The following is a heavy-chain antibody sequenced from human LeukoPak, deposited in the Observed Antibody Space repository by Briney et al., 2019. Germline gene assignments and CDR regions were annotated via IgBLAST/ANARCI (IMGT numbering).Heavy chain of an antibody. D-gene: IGHD3-10*01. CDR1: GFTFDDYS. CDR2: ISWDGGST. Sequence: GGSLRLSCAASGFTFDDYSMHWVRQGPGKGLEGVSVISWDGGSTAYADSVKGRFTISRDNSKNSLYLTMNSLSSEDSALSYCATDTGEVDYWGQGTLVTVSS. V-gene: IGHV3-43*01. CDR3: ATDTGEVDY. J-gene: IGHJ4*02.